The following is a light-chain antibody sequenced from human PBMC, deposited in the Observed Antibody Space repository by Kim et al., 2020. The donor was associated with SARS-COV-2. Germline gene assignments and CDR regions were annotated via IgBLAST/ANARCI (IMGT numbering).Light chain of an antibody. V-gene: IGLV3-21*04. CDR3: QVWDSTSDHVI. J-gene: IGLJ2*01. CDR2: SDT. Sequence: PGKTATITCGEDNIGGRSVNWYQQKAGQAPVLVIHSDTDRPSGIPERVSGTNSGTAATLTISRVEAGDEADYYCQVWDSTSDHVIFGGGTQLTVL. CDR1: NIGGRS.